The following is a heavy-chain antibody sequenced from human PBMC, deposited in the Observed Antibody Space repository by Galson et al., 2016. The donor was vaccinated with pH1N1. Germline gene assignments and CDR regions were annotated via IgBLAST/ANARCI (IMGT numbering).Heavy chain of an antibody. CDR3: ARLWELPYFDS. CDR1: VFTFRNYE. V-gene: IGHV3-48*03. D-gene: IGHD1-26*01. CDR2: ISGSGTTI. J-gene: IGHJ4*02. Sequence: SLRLSCAASVFTFRNYEMNWVRQAPGKGLEWVSYISGSGTTIYYADSVKGRFTISRDNAKNSLYLQMNSLRAEDTAVYYCARLWELPYFDSWGQGTLVTVSS.